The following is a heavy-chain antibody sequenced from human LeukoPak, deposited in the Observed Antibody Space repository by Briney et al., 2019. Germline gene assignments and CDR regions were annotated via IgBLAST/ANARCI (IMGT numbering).Heavy chain of an antibody. V-gene: IGHV1-2*02. J-gene: IGHJ2*01. CDR3: ARAFLLLEWPLEYFDL. D-gene: IGHD3-3*01. Sequence: ASVTVSCKASGYTFTGNYIHWLRQAPGQRLEGMGWINCNSGDTNYAPRFQGRVSMTGDTSINTAYLDMSTLTAADTGVSYCARAFLLLEWPLEYFDLWGRGTLVTVSS. CDR1: GYTFTGNY. CDR2: INCNSGDT.